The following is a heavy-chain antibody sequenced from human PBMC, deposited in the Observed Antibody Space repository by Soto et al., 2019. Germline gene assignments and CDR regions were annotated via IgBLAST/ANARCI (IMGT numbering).Heavy chain of an antibody. J-gene: IGHJ6*02. D-gene: IGHD2-2*01. CDR1: GYTFTSYA. CDR3: ARDDVLVPAAMSLRRYYYYGMDV. Sequence: EASVKVSCKASGYTFTSYAMHWVRQAPGQRLEWMGWINAGNGNTKYSQKFQGRVTITRDTSASTAYMELSSLRSEDTAVYYCARDDVLVPAAMSLRRYYYYGMDVWGQGTTVTVSS. CDR2: INAGNGNT. V-gene: IGHV1-3*01.